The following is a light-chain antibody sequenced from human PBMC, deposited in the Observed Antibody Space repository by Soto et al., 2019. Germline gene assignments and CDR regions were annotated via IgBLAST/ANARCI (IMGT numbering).Light chain of an antibody. Sequence: IQLTQSPSSLSASVGDRVTITCRASQGISSSLAWYQQQPGKAPKLLIYAASTFQSGVPSRFSGSGSGIDFTLTISSLQPEDFATYYCQQLKSFPLSFGGGTTVEIK. V-gene: IGKV1-9*01. J-gene: IGKJ4*01. CDR3: QQLKSFPLS. CDR2: AAS. CDR1: QGISSS.